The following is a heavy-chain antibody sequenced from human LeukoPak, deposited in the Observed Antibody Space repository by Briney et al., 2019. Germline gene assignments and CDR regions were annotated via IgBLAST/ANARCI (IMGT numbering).Heavy chain of an antibody. J-gene: IGHJ3*02. Sequence: GGSLRLSCAASGFTVSSNYMSWVRQAPGKGLEWVAVIASDGSHTFYVESVKGRFTISRDNSKNTLYLQMNSLRAEDTAVYFCARERQDTIVHSGAFDIWGQGTIVTVSS. D-gene: IGHD3-10*01. CDR3: ARERQDTIVHSGAFDI. CDR2: IASDGSHT. V-gene: IGHV3-53*01. CDR1: GFTVSSNY.